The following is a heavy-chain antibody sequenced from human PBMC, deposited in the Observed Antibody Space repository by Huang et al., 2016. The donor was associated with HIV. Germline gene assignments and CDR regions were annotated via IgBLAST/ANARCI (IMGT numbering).Heavy chain of an antibody. CDR2: ISASGATI. V-gene: IGHV3-48*02. J-gene: IGHJ6*02. CDR3: ARDLRGYDSTFDFYYYYGMDV. D-gene: IGHD3-22*01. Sequence: EVQLVESGGGLVQPGGSLRLSCAASGFIFSNFSMNWVRQTPGKGLEWLSYISASGATIYYAASAKGRFTVSRDDAKKSLYLQLNSLRDEDTAVYYCARDLRGYDSTFDFYYYYGMDVWGQGTTVTVSS. CDR1: GFIFSNFS.